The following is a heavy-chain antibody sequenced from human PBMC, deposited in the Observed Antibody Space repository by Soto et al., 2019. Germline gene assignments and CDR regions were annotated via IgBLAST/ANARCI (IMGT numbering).Heavy chain of an antibody. CDR2: INHSGST. CDR3: ATFYGDYRNWFES. Sequence: SETLSLTCAVYGGSFSGYYWRWIRQPPGKGLEWIGEINHSGSTNYNPSLKSRVTITVDTPKNQFSLKLNSVTAADTAVYYCATFYGDYRNWFESWGQGILVTVSS. J-gene: IGHJ5*01. CDR1: GGSFSGYY. V-gene: IGHV4-34*01. D-gene: IGHD4-17*01.